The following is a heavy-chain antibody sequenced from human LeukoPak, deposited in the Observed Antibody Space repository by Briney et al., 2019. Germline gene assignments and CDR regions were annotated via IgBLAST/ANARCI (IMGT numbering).Heavy chain of an antibody. J-gene: IGHJ5*02. D-gene: IGHD6-19*01. Sequence: GGSLRLSCAASGFTFSSYWMSWVRQAPGKGLEWVANIKEDGSEKYYVDSVKGRFTISRDNAKNSLYLQMNSLRAEDTAVYYCARDPSSGLNRFDPWGQGSLVTVSS. V-gene: IGHV3-7*03. CDR2: IKEDGSEK. CDR1: GFTFSSYW. CDR3: ARDPSSGLNRFDP.